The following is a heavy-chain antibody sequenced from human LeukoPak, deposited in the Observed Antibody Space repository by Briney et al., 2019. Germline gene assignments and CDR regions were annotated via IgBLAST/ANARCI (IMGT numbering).Heavy chain of an antibody. Sequence: ASVKVSCKASGYTFTSYGISWVRQAPGQGLEWMGGINPSGGSTSYAQKFQGRLTMTRDTSTSTVYMELSSLRSDDTAVYYCARDRLYSSGWYDYWGQGTLVTVSS. J-gene: IGHJ4*02. CDR3: ARDRLYSSGWYDY. CDR1: GYTFTSYG. D-gene: IGHD6-19*01. V-gene: IGHV1-46*01. CDR2: INPSGGST.